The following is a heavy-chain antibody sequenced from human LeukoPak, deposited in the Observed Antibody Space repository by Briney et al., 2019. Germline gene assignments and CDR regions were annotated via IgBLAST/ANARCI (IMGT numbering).Heavy chain of an antibody. V-gene: IGHV1-18*01. Sequence: ASVKVSCKASGYTFTSYGISWVRQAPGQGLEWKGWISAYNGNTNYAQKLQGRVTMTTDTSTSTAYMELRSLRSDDTAVYYCARVEAVCGGDCFSDYWGQGTLVTVSS. CDR3: ARVEAVCGGDCFSDY. CDR2: ISAYNGNT. D-gene: IGHD2-21*02. CDR1: GYTFTSYG. J-gene: IGHJ4*02.